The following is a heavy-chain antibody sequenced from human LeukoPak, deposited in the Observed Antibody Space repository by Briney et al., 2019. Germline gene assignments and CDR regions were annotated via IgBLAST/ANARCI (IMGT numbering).Heavy chain of an antibody. CDR3: AKDPYCSGGSCYGAEYFQH. D-gene: IGHD2-15*01. Sequence: GGSLRLSCAASGFTFSSYAMSWVRQAPGKGLEWVSAISGSGGSTYYADSVEGRFTSSRDNSKNALYLQRNSLRAEDTAVYYCAKDPYCSGGSCYGAEYFQHWGQGTLVTVSS. V-gene: IGHV3-23*01. CDR1: GFTFSSYA. J-gene: IGHJ1*01. CDR2: ISGSGGST.